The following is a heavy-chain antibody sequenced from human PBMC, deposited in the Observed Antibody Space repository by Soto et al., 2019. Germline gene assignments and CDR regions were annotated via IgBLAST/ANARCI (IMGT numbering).Heavy chain of an antibody. CDR3: ARYSGYDPYYFDY. V-gene: IGHV4-59*08. CDR2: VYYTGTT. CDR1: GSPISSYY. D-gene: IGHD5-12*01. J-gene: IGHJ4*02. Sequence: PSETLSLTCTVSGSPISSYYWSWFRQPPGQGLEWVGYVYYTGTTTYSPSLKSRVTISVDASKSQFSLNLRSVTAADTAVYYCARYSGYDPYYFDYWGPGTLVTVS.